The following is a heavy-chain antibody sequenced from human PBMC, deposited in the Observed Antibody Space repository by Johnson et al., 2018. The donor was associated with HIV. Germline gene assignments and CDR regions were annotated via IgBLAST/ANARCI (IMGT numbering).Heavy chain of an antibody. Sequence: VQLVESGGGVVRPGGSLRLSCAASGFNFDDYAMNWVRQAPGKGLEWVSGFTFDGGSTISYSDSVKVCFTLSRDNAKNSLYLQMNSLRGEDSAVYYCVRDRGTVVIWSDDFDVWGQGTVVTVSS. CDR2: FTFDGGSTI. CDR3: VRDRGTVVIWSDDFDV. V-gene: IGHV3-20*04. J-gene: IGHJ3*01. CDR1: GFNFDDYA. D-gene: IGHD3-22*01.